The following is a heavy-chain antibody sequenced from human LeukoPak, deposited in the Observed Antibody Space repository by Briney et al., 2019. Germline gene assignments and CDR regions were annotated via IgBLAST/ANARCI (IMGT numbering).Heavy chain of an antibody. CDR3: ARHIAGTYYGNAFDI. V-gene: IGHV4-39*01. D-gene: IGHD1-26*01. J-gene: IGHJ3*02. CDR1: GGSISSSSYY. CDR2: IYFSGST. Sequence: PSETLSLTCTVSGGSISSSSYYWGRIRQPPGKGLEWIGSIYFSGSTYYNPSLKSRVTMSVDPSKNHFSLKLNSVTAADTAMFYCARHIAGTYYGNAFDIWGQGTMVTVS.